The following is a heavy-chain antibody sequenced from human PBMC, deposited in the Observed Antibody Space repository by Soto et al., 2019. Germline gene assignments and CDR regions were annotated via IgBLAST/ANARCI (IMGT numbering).Heavy chain of an antibody. CDR3: AGDDFDY. V-gene: IGHV3-7*01. Sequence: EVQLVESGGGLVQPGGSLRLSCAASGFTFSRYWMSWVRQAPGKGLEWVANIKQDGSEKYYVDSVKGRFTISRDNAKKSLYLQMNSLRAEDTAVYYCAGDDFDYWGQGTLVTVSS. CDR2: IKQDGSEK. J-gene: IGHJ4*02. CDR1: GFTFSRYW.